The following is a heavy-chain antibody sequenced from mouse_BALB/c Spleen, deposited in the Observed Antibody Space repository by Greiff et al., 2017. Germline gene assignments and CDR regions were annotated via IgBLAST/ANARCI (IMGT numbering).Heavy chain of an antibody. CDR1: GYSITSGYY. V-gene: IGHV3-6*02. CDR3: ARDANGSSFAY. CDR2: ISYDGSN. J-gene: IGHJ3*01. D-gene: IGHD2-2*01. Sequence: EVKLMESGPGLVKPSQSLSLTCSVTGYSITSGYYWNWIRQFPGNKLEWMGYISYDGSNNYNPSLKNRISITRDTSKNQFFLKLNSVTTEDTATYYCARDANGSSFAYWGQGTLVTVSA.